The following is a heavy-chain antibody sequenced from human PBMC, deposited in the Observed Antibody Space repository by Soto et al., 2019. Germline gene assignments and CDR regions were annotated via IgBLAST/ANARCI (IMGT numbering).Heavy chain of an antibody. CDR3: ARGGIVGANDANWFDP. J-gene: IGHJ5*02. CDR2: MNPNSGNS. Sequence: QVQLVQSGAEVKKPGASVKVSCKASGYTFTSYDINWVRQATGQGLEWMGWMNPNSGNSGYAQKFQGRVTMTRNTSISTAYMELSSLRSEDTAVYYCARGGIVGANDANWFDPWGQGTLVTVSS. V-gene: IGHV1-8*01. D-gene: IGHD1-26*01. CDR1: GYTFTSYD.